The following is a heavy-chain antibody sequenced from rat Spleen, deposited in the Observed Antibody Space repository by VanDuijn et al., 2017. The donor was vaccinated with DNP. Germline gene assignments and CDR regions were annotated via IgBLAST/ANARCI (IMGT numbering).Heavy chain of an antibody. Sequence: EVQLVESGGGSVQPGRSLKLSCAASGFTFSDYYMAWVRQAPTKGLEWVAYITYDGGSTYYRDSVKGRFPISRDNAKSTQYLQMDILRSEETATYYCARTHFNYGNYGGYFDFWGPGTMVTVSS. D-gene: IGHD1-3*01. V-gene: IGHV5-20*01. CDR3: ARTHFNYGNYGGYFDF. CDR2: ITYDGGST. CDR1: GFTFSDYY. J-gene: IGHJ1*01.